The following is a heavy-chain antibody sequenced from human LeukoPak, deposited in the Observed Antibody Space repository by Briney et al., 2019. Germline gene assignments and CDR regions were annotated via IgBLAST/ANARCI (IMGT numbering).Heavy chain of an antibody. CDR2: IIPIFGTA. CDR1: GYTFTSFY. CDR3: ARADSSGYYGDY. V-gene: IGHV1-69*13. J-gene: IGHJ4*02. D-gene: IGHD3-22*01. Sequence: SVKVSCKASGYTFTSFYMHWVRQAPGQGLEWMGGIIPIFGTANYAQKFQGRVTITADESTSTAYMELSSLRSEDTAVYYCARADSSGYYGDYWGQGTLVTVSS.